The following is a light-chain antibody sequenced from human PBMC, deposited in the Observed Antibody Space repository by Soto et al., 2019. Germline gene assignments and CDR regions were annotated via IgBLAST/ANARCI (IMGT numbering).Light chain of an antibody. CDR2: KAS. Sequence: DIQMTQSPSTLSASVGDRVTITCRASHSISTWLAWYQQKPGKAPKLLIYKASSLESGVPSRFSGSGSGTEFTLTSSSLQPGDFATYYCQQYNSYPATFGQGTKVEIK. CDR3: QQYNSYPAT. V-gene: IGKV1-5*03. J-gene: IGKJ1*01. CDR1: HSISTW.